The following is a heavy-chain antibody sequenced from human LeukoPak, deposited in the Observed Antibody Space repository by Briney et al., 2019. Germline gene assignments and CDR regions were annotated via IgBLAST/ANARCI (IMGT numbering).Heavy chain of an antibody. J-gene: IGHJ3*02. CDR1: GYSFTSYW. CDR3: ARPSETGYYRGAFDI. D-gene: IGHD3-9*01. Sequence: GESLKISCKGSGYSFTSYWIGWVRQMPGKVLEWMGIIYPGDSDTRYSPSFQGQVTISADKSISTAYLQWSSLKASDTAMYYCARPSETGYYRGAFDIWGQGTMVTVSS. CDR2: IYPGDSDT. V-gene: IGHV5-51*01.